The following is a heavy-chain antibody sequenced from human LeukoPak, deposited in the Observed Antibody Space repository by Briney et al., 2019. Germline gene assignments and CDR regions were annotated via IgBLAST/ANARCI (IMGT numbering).Heavy chain of an antibody. J-gene: IGHJ5*02. Sequence: GGSLRLSCAASGFTFSIYEMNWVRQAPGKGLEWISYISSTGSTIYYADSVKGRFTISRDNAKNSLYLQMNSLRAEDTAVYYCARELNGAFDPWGQGTLVTVSS. CDR2: ISSTGSTI. D-gene: IGHD1-1*01. CDR1: GFTFSIYE. CDR3: ARELNGAFDP. V-gene: IGHV3-48*03.